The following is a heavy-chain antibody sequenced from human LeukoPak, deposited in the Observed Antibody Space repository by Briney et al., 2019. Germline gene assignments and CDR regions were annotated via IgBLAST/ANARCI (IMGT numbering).Heavy chain of an antibody. CDR3: ARGLGWYYGMDV. CDR2: IYRGDDGGDT. D-gene: IGHD4-23*01. J-gene: IGHJ6*02. Sequence: GRSLRLSCAASGFTVSNKYMSWVRQAPGKGLEWVSVIYRGDDGGDTYYVDSVKGRFTISRDNSKNTLYLQMNSLRAEDTAVYYCARGLGWYYGMDVWGQGTTVTVSS. CDR1: GFTVSNKY. V-gene: IGHV3-53*01.